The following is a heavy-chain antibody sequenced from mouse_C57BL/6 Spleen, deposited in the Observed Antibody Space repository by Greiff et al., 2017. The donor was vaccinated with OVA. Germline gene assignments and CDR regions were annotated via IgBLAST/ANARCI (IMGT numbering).Heavy chain of an antibody. J-gene: IGHJ1*03. CDR1: GYSFTGYY. CDR3: ARRGENWYFDV. CDR2: INPSTGGT. V-gene: IGHV1-42*01. D-gene: IGHD2-13*01. Sequence: VQLQQSGPELVKPGASVKISCKASGYSFTGYYMNWVKQSPEKSLEWIGEINPSTGGTTYNQKFKAKATLTVDKSSSTAYMQLKSLTSEDSAVYYCARRGENWYFDVWGTGTTVTVSS.